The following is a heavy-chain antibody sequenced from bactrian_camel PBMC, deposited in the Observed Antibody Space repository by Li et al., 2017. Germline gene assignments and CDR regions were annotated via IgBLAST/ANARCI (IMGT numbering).Heavy chain of an antibody. D-gene: IGHD7*01. J-gene: IGHJ6*01. Sequence: VQLVESGGGSVQAGGSLRLSCAASDYTHTSYCMGWFRQATGKEREGVAAISPGNGVTHYHNSVKGRFTISVDNAKNTLYLQMNSLQPEDSAMYYCAAEGGGGWHPADRCGDLGYLGRGTQVTVS. CDR2: ISPGNGVT. V-gene: IGHV3S59*01. CDR1: DYTHTSYC. CDR3: AAEGGGGWHPADRCGDLGY.